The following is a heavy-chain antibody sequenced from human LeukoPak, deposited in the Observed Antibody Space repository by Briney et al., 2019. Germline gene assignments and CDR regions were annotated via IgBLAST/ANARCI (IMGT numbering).Heavy chain of an antibody. V-gene: IGHV4-59*01. Sequence: SETLSLTCTVSGGSISSYYWSWIRQPPGKGLEWIGYIYYSGSTNYNPSLKSRVTISLDTSKTQFSLKLSSVTAADTAVYYCARARSSGYPDYWGQGTLVTVSS. J-gene: IGHJ4*02. CDR1: GGSISSYY. CDR2: IYYSGST. CDR3: ARARSSGYPDY. D-gene: IGHD3-22*01.